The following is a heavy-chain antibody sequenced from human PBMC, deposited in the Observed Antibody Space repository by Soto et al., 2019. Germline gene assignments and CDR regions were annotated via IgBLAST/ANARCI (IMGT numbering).Heavy chain of an antibody. V-gene: IGHV1-69*13. CDR3: ARDAFRFSNHRYYYYGMDV. CDR1: GGTFSSYA. Sequence: SVKVSCKASGGTFSSYAISWVRQAPGQGLEWMGGIIPIFGTANYAQKFQGRVTITADESTSTAYMELSSLRSEDTAVYYCARDAFRFSNHRYYYYGMDVWGQGTKVTVSS. D-gene: IGHD4-4*01. J-gene: IGHJ6*02. CDR2: IIPIFGTA.